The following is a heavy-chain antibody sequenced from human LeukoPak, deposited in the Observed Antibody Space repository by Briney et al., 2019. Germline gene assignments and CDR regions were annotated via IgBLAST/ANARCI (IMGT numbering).Heavy chain of an antibody. Sequence: PGRSLRLSCAASGFTFRSYGMHWVRQAPGKGLEWVAIIWYDESNKYYADSVKGRFTISRDNSKNTLYLQMNSLRAEDTAIYYCVRSGGYWGQGTLVTVSS. J-gene: IGHJ4*02. CDR1: GFTFRSYG. CDR3: VRSGGY. V-gene: IGHV3-33*01. CDR2: IWYDESNK. D-gene: IGHD1-26*01.